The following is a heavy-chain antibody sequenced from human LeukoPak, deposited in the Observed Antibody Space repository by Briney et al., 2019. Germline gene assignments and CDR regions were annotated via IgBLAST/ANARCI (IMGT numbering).Heavy chain of an antibody. CDR1: GGSISSYY. CDR3: ARQSFTTHADY. D-gene: IGHD1-1*01. Sequence: SETLSLTCTVSGGSISSYYWSWIRQPPGKGLEWIGYIYYSGSTNCNPSLKSRVTISRDTPKNQFSLKLSSVTAADTAVYYCARQSFTTHADYWGQGTLVTVSS. J-gene: IGHJ4*02. CDR2: IYYSGST. V-gene: IGHV4-59*08.